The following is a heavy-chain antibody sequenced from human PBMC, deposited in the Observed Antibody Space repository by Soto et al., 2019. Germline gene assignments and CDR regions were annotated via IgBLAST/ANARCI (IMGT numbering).Heavy chain of an antibody. J-gene: IGHJ6*02. V-gene: IGHV4-34*01. D-gene: IGHD3-10*01. Sequence: SETLSLTCAVYGGSFSGYYWSWIRQPPGKGLEWIGEINHSGSTNYNPSLKSRVTISVDTSKNQFSLKLSSVTAADTAVYYCARVYYYGSGSYSLGVRYYYGMDVWGQGTTVTVSS. CDR3: ARVYYYGSGSYSLGVRYYYGMDV. CDR1: GGSFSGYY. CDR2: INHSGST.